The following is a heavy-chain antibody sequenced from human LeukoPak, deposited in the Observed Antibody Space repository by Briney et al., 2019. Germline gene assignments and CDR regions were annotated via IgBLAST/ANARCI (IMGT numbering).Heavy chain of an antibody. CDR3: TRGVNRRFYGAGRRNTWFAP. CDR2: ISHLGTN. CDR1: GGSFSGFF. D-gene: IGHD3-10*01. V-gene: IGHV4-34*01. Sequence: PSETLSPTCGVSGGSFSGFFWTWLRQAPGKGLEWIAEISHLGTNNTHPSLKSRVTISVDTSKNQFSLTLKSVTAADTAVDYCTRGVNRRFYGAGRRNTWFAPWGQGTRVTVSP. J-gene: IGHJ5*02.